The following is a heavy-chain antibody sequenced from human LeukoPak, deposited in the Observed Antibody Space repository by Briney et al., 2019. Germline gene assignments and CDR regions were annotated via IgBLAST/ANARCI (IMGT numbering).Heavy chain of an antibody. Sequence: PSETLPLTCAVYGGSFSGYYWSWIRQPPGKGLEWIGEINHSGSTNYNPSLKSRVTISVDTSKNQFSLKLSSVTAADTAVYYCARSSYYYGADALDIWGQGTTVTVSS. CDR3: ARSSYYYGADALDI. CDR1: GGSFSGYY. J-gene: IGHJ3*02. CDR2: INHSGST. V-gene: IGHV4-34*01. D-gene: IGHD3-10*01.